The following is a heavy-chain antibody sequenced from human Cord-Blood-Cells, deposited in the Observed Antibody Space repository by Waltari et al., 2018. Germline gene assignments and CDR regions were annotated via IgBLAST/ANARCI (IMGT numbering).Heavy chain of an antibody. Sequence: QVQLQESGPGLVKPSGTLSLTCAVSGGPISSSTWWSWVRQPPGKGLEWIGEIYHSGSTNYNPSLKSRVTISVDKSKNQFSLKLSSVTAADTAVYYCASLVDYYDSSGYSDAFDIWGQGTMVTVSS. V-gene: IGHV4-4*02. CDR2: IYHSGST. J-gene: IGHJ3*02. D-gene: IGHD3-22*01. CDR1: GGPISSSTW. CDR3: ASLVDYYDSSGYSDAFDI.